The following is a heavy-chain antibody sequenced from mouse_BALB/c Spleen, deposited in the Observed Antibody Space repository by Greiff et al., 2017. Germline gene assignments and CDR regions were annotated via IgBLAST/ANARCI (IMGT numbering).Heavy chain of an antibody. D-gene: IGHD1-1*02. V-gene: IGHV1-69*02. Sequence: QVQLQQPGAELVRPGASVKLSCKASGYTFTSYWINWVKQRPGQGLEWIGNIYPSDSYTNYNQKFKDKATLTVDKSSSTAYMQLSSPTSEDSAVYYCTRSGLGLWYFDYWGQGTTLTVSS. CDR3: TRSGLGLWYFDY. CDR2: IYPSDSYT. CDR1: GYTFTSYW. J-gene: IGHJ2*01.